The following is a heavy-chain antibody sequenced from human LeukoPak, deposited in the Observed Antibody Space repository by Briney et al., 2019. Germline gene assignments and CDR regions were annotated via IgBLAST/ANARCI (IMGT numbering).Heavy chain of an antibody. J-gene: IGHJ4*02. D-gene: IGHD2-21*02. V-gene: IGHV4-39*01. CDR3: ARAAYCGGDCYLFDY. CDR1: SDSIYSSNYY. Sequence: PSETLSLTCTVSSDSIYSSNYYWGWIRQPPGKGLEWIGSIYYSGSTYYNSSLKSRVTISVDTSKNQFSLKLSSLTAADTAVYYCARAAYCGGDCYLFDYWGQGTLVTVFS. CDR2: IYYSGST.